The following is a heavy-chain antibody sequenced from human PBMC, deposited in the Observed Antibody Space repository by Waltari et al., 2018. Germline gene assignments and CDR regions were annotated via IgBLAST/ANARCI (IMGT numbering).Heavy chain of an antibody. CDR3: ARDRGYQDY. V-gene: IGHV4-59*01. D-gene: IGHD3-10*01. Sequence: QVQLQESGPGLVKPSETLSLTCTVSGGSISSYYGSWIRQPPGKGLEWIGYIYSRGSTNYNPSLKSRVIISVDTSKNQFSLKVRSMTAADTAVYYCARDRGYQDYWGQGTLVTVSS. CDR2: IYSRGST. CDR1: GGSISSYY. J-gene: IGHJ4*02.